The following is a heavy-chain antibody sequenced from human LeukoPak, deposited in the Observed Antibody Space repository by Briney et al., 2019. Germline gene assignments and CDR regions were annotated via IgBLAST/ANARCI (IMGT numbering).Heavy chain of an antibody. Sequence: SSETLSLTCTVSGYSISSGYYWGWIRQPPGKGLEWIGSIYHSGSTYYNPSLKSRVTISVDTSKNQFSLKLSSVTAADTAVYYCASRKRRSHAFDIWGQGTTVTVSS. V-gene: IGHV4-38-2*02. J-gene: IGHJ3*02. CDR1: GYSISSGYY. CDR2: IYHSGST. CDR3: ASRKRRSHAFDI.